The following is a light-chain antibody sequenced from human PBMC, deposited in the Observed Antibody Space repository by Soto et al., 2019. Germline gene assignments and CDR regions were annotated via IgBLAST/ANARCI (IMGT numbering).Light chain of an antibody. CDR2: GNS. V-gene: IGLV1-40*01. CDR3: QSYDSSLSAVV. Sequence: QSVLTQPPSVSGAPGQRVTISGTGSSSNIGAGYDVHWYQQLPGTAHKLLIYGNSNRPSGVPDRFSGSKSGTSASLAITGRQAEDGGDYYCQSYDSSLSAVVFGGGTKLTVL. J-gene: IGLJ2*01. CDR1: SSNIGAGYD.